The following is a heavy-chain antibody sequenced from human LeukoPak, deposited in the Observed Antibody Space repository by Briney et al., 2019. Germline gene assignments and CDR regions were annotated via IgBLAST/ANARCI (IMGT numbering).Heavy chain of an antibody. D-gene: IGHD3-22*01. CDR2: ISWNSGSI. J-gene: IGHJ2*01. V-gene: IGHV3-9*01. CDR3: AKGKRISSAPPWYFDL. Sequence: GGSPRLSCAASGFTFDDYAMHWVRQAPGKGLEWVSGISWNSGSIGYADSVKGRFTISRDNAKNSLYLQMNSLRAEDTALYYCAKGKRISSAPPWYFDLWGRGTLVTVSS. CDR1: GFTFDDYA.